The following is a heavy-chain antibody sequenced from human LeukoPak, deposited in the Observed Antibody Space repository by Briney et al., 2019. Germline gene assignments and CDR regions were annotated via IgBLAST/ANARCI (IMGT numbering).Heavy chain of an antibody. J-gene: IGHJ5*02. CDR3: ARDHTAMVKGASNWFDP. CDR2: IYTSEST. D-gene: IGHD5-18*01. Sequence: SQTLSLTCTVSGGSISSGSYYWSWIRQPAGKGLEWIGRIYTSESTNYNPSLKSRVTISVDTSKNQFSLKLSSVTAADTAVYYCARDHTAMVKGASNWFDPWGQGTLVTVSS. CDR1: GGSISSGSYY. V-gene: IGHV4-61*02.